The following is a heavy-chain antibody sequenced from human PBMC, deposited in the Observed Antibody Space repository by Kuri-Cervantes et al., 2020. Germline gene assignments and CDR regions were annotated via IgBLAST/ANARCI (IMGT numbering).Heavy chain of an antibody. D-gene: IGHD5-12*01. CDR1: GFTFSSYS. Sequence: GGSLRLSCAASGFTFSSYSMNWVRQAPGKGLEWVSYISSSSNTIYYADSVKGRFTISRDNAKNSLYLQMNSLRAEDTTVYYCARGSGYFRLWGQGTLVTVSS. CDR2: ISSSSNTI. V-gene: IGHV3-48*01. J-gene: IGHJ4*02. CDR3: ARGSGYFRL.